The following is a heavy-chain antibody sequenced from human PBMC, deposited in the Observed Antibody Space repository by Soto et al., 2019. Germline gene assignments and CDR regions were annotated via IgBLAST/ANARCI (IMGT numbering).Heavy chain of an antibody. D-gene: IGHD2-15*01. J-gene: IGHJ4*02. V-gene: IGHV3-48*02. CDR1: GFTFSSYS. Sequence: EVQLVESGGGLVQPGGSPRLSCAASGFTFSSYSMNWVRQAPGKGLEWVSYISSSSTTIYYADSVKGRFTISRDNAKNSLYLQMNSLRDEDTAVYYCARVYCSGGSCYFDYWGQGTLVTVSS. CDR3: ARVYCSGGSCYFDY. CDR2: ISSSSTTI.